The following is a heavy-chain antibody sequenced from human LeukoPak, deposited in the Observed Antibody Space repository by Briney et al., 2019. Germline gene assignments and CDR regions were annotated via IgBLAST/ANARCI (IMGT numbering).Heavy chain of an antibody. CDR2: ISYDGSNK. J-gene: IGHJ4*02. Sequence: GRSLRLSCAASGFTFRSYGMHWVRQAPGKGLEWVAVISYDGSNKYYGDSVKGRFTISRDNSKNTLYLQMNSLRAEDTAVYYCAKGNDSSGYDYWGQGTLVTVSS. CDR3: AKGNDSSGYDY. V-gene: IGHV3-30*18. CDR1: GFTFRSYG. D-gene: IGHD3-22*01.